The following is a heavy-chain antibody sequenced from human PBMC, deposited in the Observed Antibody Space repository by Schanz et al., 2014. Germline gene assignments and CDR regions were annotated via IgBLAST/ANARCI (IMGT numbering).Heavy chain of an antibody. Sequence: QVLLVQSGAEVKQPGASVKVSCKASGYTFTGYYIHWVRQAPGQGFEWMGWINPLSGATDYAPTXXXXXSMTRDTSISTAYLEVSRLVSADTAVYYCARRGPNCSNNACYHGWFDPWGQGTLVTVSS. CDR3: ARRGPNCSNNACYHGWFDP. D-gene: IGHD4-4*01. CDR2: INPLSGAT. V-gene: IGHV1-2*02. CDR1: GYTFTGYY. J-gene: IGHJ5*02.